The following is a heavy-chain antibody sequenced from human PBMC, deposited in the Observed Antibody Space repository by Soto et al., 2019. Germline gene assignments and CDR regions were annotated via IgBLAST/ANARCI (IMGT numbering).Heavy chain of an antibody. Sequence: ITLKESGPSLVKPTQTVTLTCTFSGFSLRTTGVGVGWIRQPPGKALEWLALIYWDDAKRYSPSLKSRLTITKDTSKNQVVLTMTNMDPVDTATYYCAHRLCDSSCYWDVGYFDYWGQGTLVTVSS. D-gene: IGHD2-15*01. V-gene: IGHV2-5*02. J-gene: IGHJ4*02. CDR1: GFSLRTTGVG. CDR3: AHRLCDSSCYWDVGYFDY. CDR2: IYWDDAK.